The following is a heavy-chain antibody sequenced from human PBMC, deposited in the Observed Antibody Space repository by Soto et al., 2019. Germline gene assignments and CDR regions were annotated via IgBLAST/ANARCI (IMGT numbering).Heavy chain of an antibody. CDR3: ARAATYMVRGVIISDY. V-gene: IGHV1-2*02. Sequence: ASVKVSCKASGYTFTGYYMHWVRQAPGQGLEWTGWINPNSGGTNYAQKFQGRVTMTRDTSISTAYMELSRLRSDDTAVYYCARAATYMVRGVIISDYWGQGTRVTVSS. CDR2: INPNSGGT. D-gene: IGHD3-10*01. J-gene: IGHJ4*02. CDR1: GYTFTGYY.